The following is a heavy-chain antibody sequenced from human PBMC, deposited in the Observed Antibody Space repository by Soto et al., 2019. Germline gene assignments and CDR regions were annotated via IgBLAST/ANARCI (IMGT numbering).Heavy chain of an antibody. J-gene: IGHJ4*02. Sequence: QVQLVQSGAEVVQPGSSVKVSCKASGGTFSSSTINWVRQAPGQGLEWMGRIIIILDMANYAQKFQDRVTITADKSTTTVYMEVGRLRSEDTAVYYCAGPVETPEAFDDWGQGTLLTVSS. CDR3: AGPVETPEAFDD. V-gene: IGHV1-69*02. CDR2: IIIILDMA. D-gene: IGHD2-21*02. CDR1: GGTFSSST.